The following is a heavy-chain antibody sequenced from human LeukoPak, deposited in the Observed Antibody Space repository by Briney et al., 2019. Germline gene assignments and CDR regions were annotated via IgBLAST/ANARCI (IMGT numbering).Heavy chain of an antibody. CDR1: GYSFTSYW. CDR3: AREGLDSSSWPPYYYYGMDV. D-gene: IGHD6-13*01. Sequence: PGESLKISCKGSGYSFTSYWIGWVRQMPGKGLEWMGIIYPGDSDTRYSPSFQGQVTISADKSVSTAYLQWSSLKASDTAMYYCAREGLDSSSWPPYYYYGMDVWGQGTTVTVSS. J-gene: IGHJ6*02. V-gene: IGHV5-51*01. CDR2: IYPGDSDT.